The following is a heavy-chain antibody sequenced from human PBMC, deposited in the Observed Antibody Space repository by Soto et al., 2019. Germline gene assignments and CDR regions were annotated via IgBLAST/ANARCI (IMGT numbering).Heavy chain of an antibody. CDR2: TYYRSKWYN. D-gene: IGHD6-19*01. V-gene: IGHV6-1*01. Sequence: SQTLSLTCAISGDSVSSNSAAWNWIRRSPSRGLEWLGRTYYRSKWYNEYAVSVKSRIAINPDTSKNQFSLQLNSVTPEDTAVYYCARTSGHFDSWGQGTLLTVSS. CDR3: ARTSGHFDS. CDR1: GDSVSSNSAA. J-gene: IGHJ4*02.